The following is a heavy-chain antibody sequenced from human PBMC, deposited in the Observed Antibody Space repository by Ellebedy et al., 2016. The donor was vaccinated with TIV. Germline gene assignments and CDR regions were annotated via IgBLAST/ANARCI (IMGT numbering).Heavy chain of an antibody. Sequence: SETLSLXCSVSGDSISISNTHYWGWIRQPPGKGLEWIGMISHSGNIYYNPSLKSRVTISMDRSKNQFSLKLNSVTAADTAVYYCALITEADYWGQGTLVTVSS. J-gene: IGHJ4*02. CDR3: ALITEADY. CDR2: ISHSGNI. CDR1: GDSISISNTHY. V-gene: IGHV4-39*07. D-gene: IGHD3-22*01.